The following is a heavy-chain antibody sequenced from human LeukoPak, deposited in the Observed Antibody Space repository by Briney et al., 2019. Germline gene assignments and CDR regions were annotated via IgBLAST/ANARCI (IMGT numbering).Heavy chain of an antibody. J-gene: IGHJ3*02. V-gene: IGHV4-39*07. CDR3: ARCRGVVPAADDDAFDI. D-gene: IGHD2-2*01. CDR2: IYYSGST. Sequence: SETLSLTCTVSGGPISSSSYYWGWIRQPPGKGLEWIGSIYYSGSTYYNPSLKSRVTISVDTSKNQFSLKLSSVTAADTAVYYCARCRGVVPAADDDAFDIWGQGTMVTVSS. CDR1: GGPISSSSYY.